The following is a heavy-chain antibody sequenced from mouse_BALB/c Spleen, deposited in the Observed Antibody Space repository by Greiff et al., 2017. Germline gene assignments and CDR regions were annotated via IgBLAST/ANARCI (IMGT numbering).Heavy chain of an antibody. Sequence: DVKLVESGGGLVQPGGSRKLSCAASGFTFSDYGMAWVRQAPGKGPEWVAFISNLAYSIYYADTVTGRFTISRENAKNTLYLEMSSLRSEDTAMYYCARDQTGTFAYWGQGTLVTVSA. J-gene: IGHJ3*01. CDR1: GFTFSDYG. D-gene: IGHD4-1*01. V-gene: IGHV5-15*02. CDR2: ISNLAYSI. CDR3: ARDQTGTFAY.